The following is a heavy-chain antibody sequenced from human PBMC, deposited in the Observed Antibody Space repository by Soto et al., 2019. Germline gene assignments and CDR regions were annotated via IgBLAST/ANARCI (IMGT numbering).Heavy chain of an antibody. CDR2: IYYSGST. J-gene: IGHJ6*02. Sequence: QVQLQESGPGLVKPSETLSLTCTVSGGSISSYYWSWIRQPPGKGLEWIGYIYYSGSTNYNPSLTSRXXIXVXXSKNQFALKLSSVTAADTAVYYCARGEYYYYGMDVWGQGTTVTVSS. V-gene: IGHV4-59*08. CDR3: ARGEYYYYGMDV. CDR1: GGSISSYY.